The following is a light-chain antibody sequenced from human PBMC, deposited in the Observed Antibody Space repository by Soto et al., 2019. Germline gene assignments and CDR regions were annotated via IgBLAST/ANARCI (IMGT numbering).Light chain of an antibody. J-gene: IGLJ2*01. CDR3: SSYTDSNTVV. V-gene: IGLV2-14*03. CDR2: DVK. Sequence: QSALTQPASVSGSPGQSITISCTGSSSDVGGHNSISWYQHHPVKAPKLILYDVKNRPSGVSDRFSGSKSGNTASLTISGLQAEDEADYYCSSYTDSNTVVFGGGTKATVL. CDR1: SSDVGGHNS.